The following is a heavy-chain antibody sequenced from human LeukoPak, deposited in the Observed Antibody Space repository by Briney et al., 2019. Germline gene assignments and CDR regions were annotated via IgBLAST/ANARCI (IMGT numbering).Heavy chain of an antibody. J-gene: IGHJ3*02. CDR1: GYTFTSYA. V-gene: IGHV1-3*01. Sequence: GASVKVSCKASGYTFTSYAMHWVRQAPGQRLEWMGWINAGNGNTKHSQKFQGRVTITRDTSASTAYMELSSLRSEDTAVYYCARDIPGYSSGWYGAFDIWGQGTMVTVSS. CDR2: INAGNGNT. D-gene: IGHD6-19*01. CDR3: ARDIPGYSSGWYGAFDI.